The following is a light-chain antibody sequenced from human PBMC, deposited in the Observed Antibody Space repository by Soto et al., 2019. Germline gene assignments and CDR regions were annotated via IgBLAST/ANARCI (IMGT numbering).Light chain of an antibody. Sequence: QSVLTQPPSVSGSPGQSVTISCTGTSSDVGNYNYVSWHRQHPGKAPKLMIYDVTKRPSGVPDRFSGSKSGNTASLTISGLQAEDEAEYHCCSYAGRDIVLFGGGTKLTVL. V-gene: IGLV2-11*01. CDR2: DVT. CDR1: SSDVGNYNY. CDR3: CSYAGRDIVL. J-gene: IGLJ2*01.